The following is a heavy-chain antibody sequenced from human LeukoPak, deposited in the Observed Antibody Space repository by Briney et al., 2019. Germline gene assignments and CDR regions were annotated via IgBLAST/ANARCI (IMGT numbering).Heavy chain of an antibody. J-gene: IGHJ4*02. Sequence: GGSLRLSCAASGFTFSSYSMNWVRKAPGKGLKWVSAISGSGGSTYYADSVKGRFTISRDNSKNTLYLQMNSLRAEDTAVYYCTGAVVVPAATFDYWGQGTLVTVSS. D-gene: IGHD2-2*01. CDR3: TGAVVVPAATFDY. CDR1: GFTFSSYS. CDR2: ISGSGGST. V-gene: IGHV3-23*01.